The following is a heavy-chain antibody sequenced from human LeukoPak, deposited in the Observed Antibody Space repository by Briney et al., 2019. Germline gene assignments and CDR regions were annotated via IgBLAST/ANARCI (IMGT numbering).Heavy chain of an antibody. CDR1: GFTFSSYG. Sequence: GGSLRLSCAASGFTFSSYGMHWVRQAPGKGLEWVAFIRYDGSNKYYADSVKGRFTISRDNAKNSLYLQMNSLRAEDTAVYYCARAQYSGSSSDWWFDPWGQGTLVTVSS. J-gene: IGHJ5*02. D-gene: IGHD6-6*01. V-gene: IGHV3-30*02. CDR2: IRYDGSNK. CDR3: ARAQYSGSSSDWWFDP.